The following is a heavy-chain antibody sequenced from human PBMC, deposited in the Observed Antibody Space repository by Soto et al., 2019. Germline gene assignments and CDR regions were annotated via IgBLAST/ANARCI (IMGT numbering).Heavy chain of an antibody. CDR2: INSAGSST. CDR1: GFTFSSYW. Sequence: EVQLVESGGGLVQPGGSLRLSCAASGFTFSSYWMHWVRQAPGKGLVWVSRINSAGSSTSYADSVKGRFTISRDNAKNTLYLQMNSLRAEDTAVYYCARGGWSSGYENYYYYMDVWGKGTTVTVSS. V-gene: IGHV3-74*01. CDR3: ARGGWSSGYENYYYYMDV. D-gene: IGHD5-12*01. J-gene: IGHJ6*03.